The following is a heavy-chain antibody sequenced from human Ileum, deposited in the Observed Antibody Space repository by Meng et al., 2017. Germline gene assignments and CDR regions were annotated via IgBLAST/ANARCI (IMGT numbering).Heavy chain of an antibody. Sequence: SETLSLICTVSGGSMTSYYWSWIRQPPGKGLECIGNIYYSGNTNYNPSLRSRVTISVDTSKNQFSLKLSSVTAADTAVYYCARDYRGKSGAFDIWGQGTMVTVSS. CDR2: IYYSGNT. V-gene: IGHV4-59*01. CDR1: GGSMTSYY. J-gene: IGHJ3*02. CDR3: ARDYRGKSGAFDI. D-gene: IGHD4-23*01.